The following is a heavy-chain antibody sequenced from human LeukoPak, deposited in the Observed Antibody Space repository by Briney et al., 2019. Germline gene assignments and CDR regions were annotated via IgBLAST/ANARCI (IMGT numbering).Heavy chain of an antibody. CDR1: GFTFSSYG. J-gene: IGHJ3*02. D-gene: IGHD4-17*01. CDR2: ISYDGSNK. V-gene: IGHV3-30*18. Sequence: PGGSLRLSCAASGFTFSSYGMHWVRQAPGKGLEWVAVISYDGSNKYYADSVKGRFTISRDNSKNTLYLQMNSLRAEDTAVYYCAKDAFEGDYAAFDIWGQGTMVTVSS. CDR3: AKDAFEGDYAAFDI.